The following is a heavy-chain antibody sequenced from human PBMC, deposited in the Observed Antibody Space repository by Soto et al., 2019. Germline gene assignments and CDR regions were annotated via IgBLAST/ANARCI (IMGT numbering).Heavy chain of an antibody. V-gene: IGHV3-21*01. CDR2: ISSSSSYI. J-gene: IGHJ6*03. CDR1: GFSFSSYS. Sequence: EVQLVESGGGLVKPGGSLRLSCAASGFSFSSYSMNWVRQAPGKGLEWVSSISSSSSYIYYADSVKGRFTITRDNAKKSLYLQMNSLRAEDTAVYYCSRARRHVYSRSWYPSSYYYYMDVWGKGTTVTVSS. D-gene: IGHD6-13*01. CDR3: SRARRHVYSRSWYPSSYYYYMDV.